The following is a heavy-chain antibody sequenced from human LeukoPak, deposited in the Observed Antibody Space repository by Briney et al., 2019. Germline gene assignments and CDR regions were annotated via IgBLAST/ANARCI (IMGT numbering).Heavy chain of an antibody. J-gene: IGHJ5*02. D-gene: IGHD6-19*01. CDR3: AKVLAVAGFWFDP. V-gene: IGHV3-23*01. Sequence: GGSLRLSCAASGFTFSTYAMSWVRQAPGKGLEWVSGISGSGGSTYYADSVKGRFTISRDNSKNTLYLQMNSLRAEDTAVYYCAKVLAVAGFWFDPWGQGTLVTVSS. CDR2: ISGSGGST. CDR1: GFTFSTYA.